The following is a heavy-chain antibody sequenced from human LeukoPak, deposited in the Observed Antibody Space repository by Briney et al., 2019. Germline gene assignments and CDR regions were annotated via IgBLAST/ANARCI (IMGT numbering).Heavy chain of an antibody. V-gene: IGHV3-74*01. Sequence: GGSLRLSCAASGFTFSNYWMHWVRQAPGKGLVWVSRINTDGSSTDYADSVKGRFSISRDNAKNTLYLQMNSLRAEDTAVYYCARIRYFDWFESDYWGQGTLVTVSS. CDR3: ARIRYFDWFESDY. D-gene: IGHD3-9*01. J-gene: IGHJ4*02. CDR1: GFTFSNYW. CDR2: INTDGSST.